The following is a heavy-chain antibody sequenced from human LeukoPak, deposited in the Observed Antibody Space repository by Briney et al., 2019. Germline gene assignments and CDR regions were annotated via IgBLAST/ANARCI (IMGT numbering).Heavy chain of an antibody. J-gene: IGHJ4*02. V-gene: IGHV3-23*01. CDR1: GFTFSSYA. CDR2: ISGSGGST. Sequence: GGSLRLSCAASGFTFSSYAMSWVRQAPGKGLEWVSAISGSGGSTYYADSVKGRFTISRDNSKNTLYLQMNSLRAEDTAVYYCAKRGETYYYDSSGYHFDYWGQGTLVTVSS. D-gene: IGHD3-22*01. CDR3: AKRGETYYYDSSGYHFDY.